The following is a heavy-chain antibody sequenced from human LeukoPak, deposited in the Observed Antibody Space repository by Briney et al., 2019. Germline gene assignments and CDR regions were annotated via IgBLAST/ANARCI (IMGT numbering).Heavy chain of an antibody. CDR2: ISGSGGST. CDR3: AKLQTGPCDY. CDR1: GFTVSSNY. J-gene: IGHJ4*02. V-gene: IGHV3-23*01. D-gene: IGHD1-14*01. Sequence: GGSLRLSCAASGFTVSSNYMSWVRQAPGKGLEWVSAISGSGGSTYYADSVKGRFTISRDNSKNTLYLQMNSLRAEDTAVYYCAKLQTGPCDYWGQGTLVTVSS.